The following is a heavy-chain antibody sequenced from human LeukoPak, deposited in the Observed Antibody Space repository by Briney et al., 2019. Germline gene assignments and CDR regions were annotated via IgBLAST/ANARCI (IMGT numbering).Heavy chain of an antibody. Sequence: GGTLRLSCAASGFTFSNYWMSWVRQAPGKGLEWVAHIKSDASETYYVDSVKGRFTISRDNAKNSLYLPMNSLRAEDTAVYYCARNSRYSFDIWGQGTMVTVSS. D-gene: IGHD4-11*01. V-gene: IGHV3-7*04. CDR2: IKSDASET. J-gene: IGHJ3*02. CDR3: ARNSRYSFDI. CDR1: GFTFSNYW.